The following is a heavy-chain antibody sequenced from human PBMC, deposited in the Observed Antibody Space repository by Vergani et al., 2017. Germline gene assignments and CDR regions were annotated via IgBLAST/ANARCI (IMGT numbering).Heavy chain of an antibody. V-gene: IGHV3-23*01. J-gene: IGHJ6*02. CDR1: GFTFSSHA. Sequence: EVQLLQSEGAVVQPGGSLRLSCVASGFTFSSHAMSWVRQGHGQGLEWVSSIKNTGDSTHYADSVKGRFTISRDNSKNTLYLQMNSLSAGDTAVYYCAKANPRNSGYDYLYDYHAMDVWGQGTTVTVSS. D-gene: IGHD5-12*01. CDR3: AKANPRNSGYDYLYDYHAMDV. CDR2: IKNTGDST.